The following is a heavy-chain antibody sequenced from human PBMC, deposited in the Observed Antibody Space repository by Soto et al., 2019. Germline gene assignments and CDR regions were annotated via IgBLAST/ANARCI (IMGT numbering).Heavy chain of an antibody. CDR2: IWYDGSNK. CDR1: GFTFISYG. V-gene: IGHV3-33*01. Sequence: PGGSLRLSWAAAGFTFISYGRHWVRQAPGKGLEWVAVIWYDGSNKYYADSVKGRFTISRDNSKNTLYLQMNSLRAEDTAVYYCARDPLELPEKYYFDYWGQGTLVTVSS. CDR3: ARDPLELPEKYYFDY. J-gene: IGHJ4*02. D-gene: IGHD1-7*01.